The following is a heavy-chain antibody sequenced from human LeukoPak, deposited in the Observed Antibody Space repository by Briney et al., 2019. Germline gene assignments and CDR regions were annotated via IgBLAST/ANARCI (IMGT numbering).Heavy chain of an antibody. CDR2: IKSKTYGETT. CDR1: GFIFSNNW. J-gene: IGHJ4*02. Sequence: GGSLRLSCAASGFIFSNNWFSWVRQAPGKGLEWVGHIKSKTYGETTDYAEPVKGRFTISRGDAHDMVYLQLSSLRPEDTAVYYCITITVTRGALWGLGTLVTVSS. V-gene: IGHV3-15*01. CDR3: ITITVTRGAL. D-gene: IGHD3-10*01.